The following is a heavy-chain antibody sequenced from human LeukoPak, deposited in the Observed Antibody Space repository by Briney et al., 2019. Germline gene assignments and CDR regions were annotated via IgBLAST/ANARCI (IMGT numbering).Heavy chain of an antibody. CDR1: GDSVSSNSAA. CDR3: ARGRSGYWVSLFEY. V-gene: IGHV6-1*01. J-gene: IGHJ4*02. CDR2: TYYRSRWYD. Sequence: SQTLSLTCAISGDSVSSNSAAWNWIRQSPSRGLEWLGRTYYRSRWYDDYAASVKSRITINPDTSKNQFSLHLNSVTPEDTAVYYCARGRSGYWVSLFEYWGQGILVTVSS. D-gene: IGHD6-25*01.